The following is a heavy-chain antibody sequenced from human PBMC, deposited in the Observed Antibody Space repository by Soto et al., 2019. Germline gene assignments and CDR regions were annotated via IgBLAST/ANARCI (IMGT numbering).Heavy chain of an antibody. CDR1: DGSIGSDY. CDR3: AIMCDNYVNGNWFDP. J-gene: IGHJ5*01. D-gene: IGHD4-4*01. Sequence: SETLSLTCTVSDGSIGSDYWSRIRQPPGKGLEWLGNIDYIGNTNYNPPLKSRVTMSIDTSKNRFSLKLASVTTADTTVYYCAIMCDNYVNGNWFDPWGQGTLVTVSS. V-gene: IGHV4-59*01. CDR2: IDYIGNT.